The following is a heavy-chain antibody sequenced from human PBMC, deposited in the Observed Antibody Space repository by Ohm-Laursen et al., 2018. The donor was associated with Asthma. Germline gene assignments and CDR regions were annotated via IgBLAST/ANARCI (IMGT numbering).Heavy chain of an antibody. Sequence: SDTLSLTCTVSGGSISSYYCSWIRQTPEKGLEWIGYFYNSRGTNYNPSLSSRVTISTDTSKNQFSLKLTSVTAADTAVYYCVTVSSSGDSVSWGQGTLVTVSS. CDR3: VTVSSSGDSVS. D-gene: IGHD4-17*01. J-gene: IGHJ5*02. CDR2: FYNSRGT. V-gene: IGHV4-59*07. CDR1: GGSISSYY.